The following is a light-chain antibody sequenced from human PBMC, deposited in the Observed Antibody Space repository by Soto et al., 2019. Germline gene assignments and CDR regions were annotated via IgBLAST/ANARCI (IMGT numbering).Light chain of an antibody. Sequence: QSVLTQPPSVSGAPGQRVTISCTGSSSNIGAGYYVHWYQQLPGTAPKVLIYGNSNRPSGVPDRFSGSKFGTSASLAITGLQAEDEADYYCQSYDSSLSGYVFGTGTKVTVL. CDR1: SSNIGAGYY. J-gene: IGLJ1*01. CDR3: QSYDSSLSGYV. CDR2: GNS. V-gene: IGLV1-40*01.